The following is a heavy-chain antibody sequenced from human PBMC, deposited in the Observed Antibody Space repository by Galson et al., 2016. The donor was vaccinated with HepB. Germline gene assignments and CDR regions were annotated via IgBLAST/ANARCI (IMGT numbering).Heavy chain of an antibody. J-gene: IGHJ4*02. CDR2: IFYGRTT. Sequence: TLSLTCTVSGDAISSGGHYWSWIRQPPGKGLEWIGYIFYGRTTFYNPSLRSRVTISIDTSKNQSSLKVTSVTAADTAGYYCARAEDGVVGFEFWGRGTLVTVAS. V-gene: IGHV4-31*03. D-gene: IGHD3-3*01. CDR3: ARAEDGVVGFEF. CDR1: GDAISSGGHY.